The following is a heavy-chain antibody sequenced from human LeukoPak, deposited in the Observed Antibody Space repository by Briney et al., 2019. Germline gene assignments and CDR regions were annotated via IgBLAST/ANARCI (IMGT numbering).Heavy chain of an antibody. D-gene: IGHD5-24*01. J-gene: IGHJ4*02. CDR3: ARGPNYSSFDF. CDR1: GYTFTSYY. Sequence: ASVKVSCKASGYTFTSYYMHWVRQAPGQGLEWMGGFIPLFHRAHYAQKFQGRVTITADTSRNVGYMELSSLKSDDTAIYYCARGPNYSSFDFWGQGTQVTVSP. CDR2: FIPLFHRA. V-gene: IGHV1-69*06.